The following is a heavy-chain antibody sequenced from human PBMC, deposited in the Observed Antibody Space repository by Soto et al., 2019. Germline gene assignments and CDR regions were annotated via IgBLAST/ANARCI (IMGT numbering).Heavy chain of an antibody. D-gene: IGHD3-3*01. CDR1: GFTFSNYG. J-gene: IGHJ6*02. V-gene: IGHV3-30*18. CDR2: ISDDGSNK. Sequence: GGSLRLSCAASGFTFSNYGLHRVREAPGKGLEWVAFISDDGSNKYYADSMKGRFTMSRDNSKRTLYLQMSSLRVEDTAVYYCTKRRNVLRFLEWSSGMEVWGQGTT. CDR3: TKRRNVLRFLEWSSGMEV.